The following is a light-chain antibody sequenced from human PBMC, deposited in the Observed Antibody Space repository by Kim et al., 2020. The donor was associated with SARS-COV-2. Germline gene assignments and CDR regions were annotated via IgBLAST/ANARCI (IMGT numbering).Light chain of an antibody. CDR2: GNS. CDR3: QSYDSSLSASHVV. J-gene: IGLJ2*01. CDR1: RSNIGAGYD. Sequence: VTISCTGSRSNIGAGYDVHWYQQLPGTAPKLLIYGNSNRPSGVPDRFSGSKSGTSASLAITGLQAEDEADYYCQSYDSSLSASHVVFGGGTQLTVL. V-gene: IGLV1-40*01.